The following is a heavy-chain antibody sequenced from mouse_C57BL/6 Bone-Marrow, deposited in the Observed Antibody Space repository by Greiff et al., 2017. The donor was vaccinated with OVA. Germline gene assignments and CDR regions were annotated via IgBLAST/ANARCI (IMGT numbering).Heavy chain of an antibody. V-gene: IGHV5-12*01. Sequence: EVMLVESGGGLVQPGGSLKLSCAASGFTFSDYYMYWVRQTPEKRLEWVAYISNGGGSTYYPDTVKGRFTISRDNAKNTLYLQMSRLKSEDTAMYYCARHGKFAYWGQGTLVTVSA. CDR3: ARHGKFAY. J-gene: IGHJ3*01. CDR2: ISNGGGST. CDR1: GFTFSDYY.